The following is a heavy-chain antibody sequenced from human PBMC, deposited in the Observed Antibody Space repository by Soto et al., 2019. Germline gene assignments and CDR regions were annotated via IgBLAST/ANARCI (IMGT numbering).Heavy chain of an antibody. CDR1: GYTFTGYF. Sequence: QVQLVQSGAEVKKPGASVKVSCRASGYTFTGYFMHLVRQAPGQGLEWMGWINPNSGATKYAQKFQGRVTLSRDTSIRTAYMELSGLRSDDTAVYYCARGGGTILAPLPWGQGTLVTVSS. J-gene: IGHJ5*02. CDR3: ARGGGTILAPLP. D-gene: IGHD3-3*01. V-gene: IGHV1-2*02. CDR2: INPNSGAT.